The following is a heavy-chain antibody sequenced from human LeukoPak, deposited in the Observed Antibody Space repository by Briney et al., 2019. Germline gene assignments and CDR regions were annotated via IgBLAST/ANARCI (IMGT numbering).Heavy chain of an antibody. J-gene: IGHJ5*02. V-gene: IGHV4-39*07. D-gene: IGHD3-9*01. Sequence: SETLSLTCTVSGGSISSSSYYWGWIRQPPGKGLEWIGSIYYSGSTYYNPSLKSRVTISVDTSKNQFSLKLSSVTAADTAVYYCARGYYDILTGYSFSHWFDPWGQGTLVTVSS. CDR1: GGSISSSSYY. CDR2: IYYSGST. CDR3: ARGYYDILTGYSFSHWFDP.